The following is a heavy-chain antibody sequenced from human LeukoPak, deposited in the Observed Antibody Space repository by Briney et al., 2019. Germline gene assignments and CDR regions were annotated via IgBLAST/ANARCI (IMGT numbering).Heavy chain of an antibody. CDR2: IRYDGSNK. CDR1: GFTFSSYG. D-gene: IGHD3-10*01. V-gene: IGHV3-30*02. CDR3: ARELRKYYYDSGSTRRPSYYFDC. J-gene: IGHJ4*02. Sequence: GGSLRLSCAASGFTFSSYGIHWVRQAPGKGLEWVAFIRYDGSNKYYTDSVKGRFTISRDNSKNTLYLQMNSLRAEGTAVYYCARELRKYYYDSGSTRRPSYYFDCWGQGTLVTVSS.